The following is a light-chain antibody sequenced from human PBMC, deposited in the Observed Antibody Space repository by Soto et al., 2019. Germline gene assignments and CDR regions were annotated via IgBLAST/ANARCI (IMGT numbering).Light chain of an antibody. CDR3: CSYAGSSV. Sequence: QSALTQPASVSRSPGQSITISCTGTSSDVGSYNLVSWYQQHPGKAPKLMIYEGSKRPSGVSNRFSGSKSGNTASLTISGLQAEDEADYYCCSYAGSSVFGTGTKVTVL. J-gene: IGLJ1*01. CDR1: SSDVGSYNL. CDR2: EGS. V-gene: IGLV2-23*01.